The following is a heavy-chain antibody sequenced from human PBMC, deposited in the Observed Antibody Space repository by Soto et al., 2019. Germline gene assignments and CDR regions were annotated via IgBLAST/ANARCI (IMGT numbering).Heavy chain of an antibody. V-gene: IGHV3-23*01. CDR2: ISGSGGST. CDR3: AKEEGQVLHWYFDL. D-gene: IGHD2-8*01. Sequence: PWWSLRLSCAASVFTFSSYAMSWFRQAPGKGLEWVSAISGSGGSTYYADSVKGRFTISRDNSKNTLYLQMNSLRAEDTAVYYCAKEEGQVLHWYFDLWGRGTLVTVSS. J-gene: IGHJ2*01. CDR1: VFTFSSYA.